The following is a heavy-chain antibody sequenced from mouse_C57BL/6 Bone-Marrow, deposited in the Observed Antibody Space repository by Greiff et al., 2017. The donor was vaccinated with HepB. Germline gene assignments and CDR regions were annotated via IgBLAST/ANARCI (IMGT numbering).Heavy chain of an antibody. Sequence: EVKLQESEGGLVQPGSSMKLSCTASGFTFSDYYMAWVRQVPEKGLEWVANINYDGSSTYYLDSLKSRFIISRDNAKNILYLQMSSLKSEDTATYYCARAGVYYGSSYDYAMDYWGQGTSVTVSS. J-gene: IGHJ4*01. D-gene: IGHD1-1*01. CDR2: INYDGSST. CDR3: ARAGVYYGSSYDYAMDY. CDR1: GFTFSDYY. V-gene: IGHV5-16*01.